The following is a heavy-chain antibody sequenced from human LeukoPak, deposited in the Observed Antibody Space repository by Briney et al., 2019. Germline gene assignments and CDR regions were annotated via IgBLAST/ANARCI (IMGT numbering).Heavy chain of an antibody. CDR3: ARDRYCSSTSCYNWFDP. V-gene: IGHV3-30-3*01. D-gene: IGHD2-2*01. Sequence: GGSLRLSCAACGFIFSSYAMHWVSQAPGRGLEGVAVISYDGSNKYYADSVKGGFTISRDNSKNTLYLQMNSLRAEDTAVYYCARDRYCSSTSCYNWFDPWGQGTLVTVSS. J-gene: IGHJ5*02. CDR2: ISYDGSNK. CDR1: GFIFSSYA.